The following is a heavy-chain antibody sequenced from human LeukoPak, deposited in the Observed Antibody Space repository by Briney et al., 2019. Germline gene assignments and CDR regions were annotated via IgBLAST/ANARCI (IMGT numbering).Heavy chain of an antibody. CDR3: ARVGQGNDAFDI. J-gene: IGHJ3*02. V-gene: IGHV4-39*01. CDR2: IYYSGTT. Sequence: TSETLSLTCTVSGGSISSSSYYWGWIRQPPGKGLEWIGNIYYSGTTFYNPSLKSRVIISVDTSKNQFSLRLSSVTAADTAVYYCARVGQGNDAFDIWGQGTMVTVSS. D-gene: IGHD3-10*01. CDR1: GGSISSSSYY.